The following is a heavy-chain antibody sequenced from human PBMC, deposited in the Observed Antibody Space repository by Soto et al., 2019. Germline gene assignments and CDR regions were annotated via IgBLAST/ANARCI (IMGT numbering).Heavy chain of an antibody. CDR2: ISAYNGNT. CDR1: GYTFTSYG. Sequence: QVQLVQSGAEVKKPGASVKVSCKASGYTFTSYGISWVRQAPGQGLEWMGWISAYNGNTNYAQKLQGRVTMTTDTSTSSAYMELRSLRSDDTAVYYCARDGYCISTCCRHYCYYGMDVWGQGTTVTVSS. V-gene: IGHV1-18*01. J-gene: IGHJ6*02. CDR3: ARDGYCISTCCRHYCYYGMDV. D-gene: IGHD2-2*01.